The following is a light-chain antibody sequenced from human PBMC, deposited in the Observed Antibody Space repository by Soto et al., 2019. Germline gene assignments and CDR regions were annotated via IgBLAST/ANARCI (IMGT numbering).Light chain of an antibody. CDR1: SNDVGASEY. CDR3: SAYTARSTLV. CDR2: EVK. Sequence: QSVLTQPPSASGSPGQSVTISCTGTSNDVGASEYVSWYQQYPGKAPKLIIYEVKKRPSGVPDRFSGSKSGNTASLTVSGLQAEDEADYHCSAYTARSTLVFGGGTKVTVL. J-gene: IGLJ3*02. V-gene: IGLV2-8*01.